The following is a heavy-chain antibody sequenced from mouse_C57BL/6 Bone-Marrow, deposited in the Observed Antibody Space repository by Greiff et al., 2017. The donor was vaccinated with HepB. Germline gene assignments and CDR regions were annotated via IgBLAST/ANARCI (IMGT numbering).Heavy chain of an antibody. CDR1: GFTFSDYG. J-gene: IGHJ2*01. D-gene: IGHD1-1*01. CDR2: ISSGSSTI. V-gene: IGHV5-17*01. CDR3: AIYYYGGFDY. Sequence: EVQGVESGGGLVKPGGSLKLSCAASGFTFSDYGMHWVRQAPEKGLEWVAYISSGSSTIYYADTVKGRFTISRDNAKNTMFLQMTSLRSEDTPMYYCAIYYYGGFDYWGQGTTLTVSS.